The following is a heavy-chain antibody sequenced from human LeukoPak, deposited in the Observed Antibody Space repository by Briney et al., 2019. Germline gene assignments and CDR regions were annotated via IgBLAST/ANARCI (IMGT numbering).Heavy chain of an antibody. D-gene: IGHD1-26*01. CDR1: GFTFSSYG. Sequence: PGGSLRLSCAASGFTFSSYGMHWVRQAPGKGLEWVAVISYDGSNKYYADSVKGRFTISRDNSKNTLYLQMNSLRAEDTAVYYCAKDIAGDYWGQGTLVTVSS. CDR2: ISYDGSNK. J-gene: IGHJ4*02. V-gene: IGHV3-30*18. CDR3: AKDIAGDY.